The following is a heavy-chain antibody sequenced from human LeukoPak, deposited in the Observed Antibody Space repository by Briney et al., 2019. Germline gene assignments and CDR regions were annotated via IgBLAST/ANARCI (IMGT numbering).Heavy chain of an antibody. CDR1: GYTLTELS. CDR2: FDPEDGET. J-gene: IGHJ5*02. D-gene: IGHD2-2*01. Sequence: VKVSCKVSGYTLTELSMHWVRQAPGKGLEWMGGFDPEDGETIYAQKFQGRVTITADESTSTAYMELSSLRSEDTAVYYCARGVTLPAATLWWFDPWGQGTLVTVSS. V-gene: IGHV1-24*01. CDR3: ARGVTLPAATLWWFDP.